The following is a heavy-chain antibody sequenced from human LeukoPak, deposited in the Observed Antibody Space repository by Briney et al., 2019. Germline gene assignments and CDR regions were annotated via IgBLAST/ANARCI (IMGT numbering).Heavy chain of an antibody. CDR1: GFTFSSYG. V-gene: IGHV3-23*01. J-gene: IGHJ4*02. CDR2: ISGSGGST. D-gene: IGHD5-18*01. CDR3: AREPYYSYGYPL. Sequence: GGSLRLSCAASGFTFSSYGMSWVRQAPGKGLEWVSAISGSGGSTYYADSVKGRFTISRDNAKNSLYLQMNSLRAEDTAVYYCAREPYYSYGYPLWGQGTLVTVSS.